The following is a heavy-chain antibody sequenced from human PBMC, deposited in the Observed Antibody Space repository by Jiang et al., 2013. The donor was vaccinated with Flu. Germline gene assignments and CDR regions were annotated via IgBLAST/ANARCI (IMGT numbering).Heavy chain of an antibody. V-gene: IGHV3-74*01. J-gene: IGHJ3*02. CDR1: SYW. Sequence: SYWMHWVRQAPGKGLVWVSRINGDGSGTSYADSVKGRFTISRDNAKNTLYLQMNSLRAEDTAVYYCARGGLRSWSPFDIWGQGTMVTVSS. D-gene: IGHD3-3*01. CDR3: ARGGLRSWSPFDI. CDR2: INGDGSGT.